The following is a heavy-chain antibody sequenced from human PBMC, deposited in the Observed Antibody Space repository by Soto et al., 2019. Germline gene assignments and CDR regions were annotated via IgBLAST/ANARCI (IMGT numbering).Heavy chain of an antibody. CDR1: WVTFSRYA. CDR2: ISGSGGST. CDR3: AKRAVVVPAATHNWFDP. J-gene: IGHJ5*02. Sequence: GGALRPSCAASWVTFSRYALSWGRPAPGKGLEWVSAISGSGGSTYYADSVKGRFTISRDNSKNTLYLQMNSLRAEDTAVYYCAKRAVVVPAATHNWFDPWGQGTLVTVSS. D-gene: IGHD2-2*01. V-gene: IGHV3-23*01.